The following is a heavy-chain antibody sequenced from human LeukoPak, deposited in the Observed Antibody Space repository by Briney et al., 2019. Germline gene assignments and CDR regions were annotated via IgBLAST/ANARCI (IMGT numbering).Heavy chain of an antibody. V-gene: IGHV3-64*01. Sequence: GGSLRLSCAASGFTFSSYAMHWLRPAPGTGLEYVSHISSNADSTYYANAGKGRFTIARDKSKDTLYLQMGSLRAEDMAVYYCARAPATVGWGQGTLVTVSS. CDR2: ISSNADST. J-gene: IGHJ4*02. CDR1: GFTFSSYA. CDR3: ARAPATVG. D-gene: IGHD2-15*01.